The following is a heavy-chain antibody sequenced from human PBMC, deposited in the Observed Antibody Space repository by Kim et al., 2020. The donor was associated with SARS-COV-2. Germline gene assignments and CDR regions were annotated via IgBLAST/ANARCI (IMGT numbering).Heavy chain of an antibody. CDR2: IYHSGST. V-gene: IGHV4-4*02. Sequence: SETLSLTCAVSGGSISSSNWWSWVRQPPGKGLEWIGEIYHSGSTNYNPSLKSRVTISVDKSKNQFSLKLSSVTAADTAVYYCAVYYPEGSYSRWFDYWGQGTLVTVSS. J-gene: IGHJ4*02. D-gene: IGHD1-26*01. CDR3: AVYYPEGSYSRWFDY. CDR1: GGSISSSNW.